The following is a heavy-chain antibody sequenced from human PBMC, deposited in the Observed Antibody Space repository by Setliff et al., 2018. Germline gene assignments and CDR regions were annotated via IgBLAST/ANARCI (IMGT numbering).Heavy chain of an antibody. CDR3: ARDTDGPPYFDY. J-gene: IGHJ4*02. V-gene: IGHV4-4*07. Sequence: SETLSLTCTVSGGSISSYYWSWIRQPAGKGLEWVGRIYSGGSANYNPSLKSRVTISVDTSKNQFSLKLSSVTAADTAVYYCARDTDGPPYFDYWGQGTLVTVSS. D-gene: IGHD2-8*02. CDR2: IYSGGSA. CDR1: GGSISSYY.